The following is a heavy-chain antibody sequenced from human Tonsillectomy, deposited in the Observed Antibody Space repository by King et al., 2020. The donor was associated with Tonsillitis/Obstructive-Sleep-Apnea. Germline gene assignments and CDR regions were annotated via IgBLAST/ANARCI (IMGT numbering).Heavy chain of an antibody. CDR1: GSSISSTTYY. V-gene: IGHV4-39*02. CDR3: AREGEYSSTNYFGY. CDR2: IYYSWST. D-gene: IGHD6-6*01. J-gene: IGHJ4*02. Sequence: LQLQESGPGLVKPSETLALTCTVSGSSISSTTYYWGWIRQPPGKGLDWIGSIYYSWSTYYNPSLKSRATIPVDTSKNQFSLKLTSVTAAHTAVYYCAREGEYSSTNYFGYGGQGTLITVSS.